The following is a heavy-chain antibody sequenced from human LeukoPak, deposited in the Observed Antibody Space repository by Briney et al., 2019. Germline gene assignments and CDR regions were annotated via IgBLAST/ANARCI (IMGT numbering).Heavy chain of an antibody. CDR1: GFTFSSYS. CDR3: ARGRVATIFDY. CDR2: ISSSSSYI. J-gene: IGHJ4*02. V-gene: IGHV3-21*01. D-gene: IGHD5-12*01. Sequence: GSLRLSCAASGFTFSSYSMNWVRQAPGKGLEWVSSISSSSSYIYYADSVKGRFTISRDNAKNSLYLQMNSLRAEDTAVYYCARGRVATIFDYWGQGTLFTVSS.